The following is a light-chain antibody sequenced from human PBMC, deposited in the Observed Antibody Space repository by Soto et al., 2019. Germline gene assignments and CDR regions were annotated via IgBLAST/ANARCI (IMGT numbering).Light chain of an antibody. CDR1: TGAVTSANS. Sequence: QAVVTQEPSLTVSPGGTVTLTCASSTGAVTSANSPSWFRQSPGQGPTSLIFDAANRHTWTPARFSGSLIGDKAALTLSGAQPEDEADYYCTSYAGDTSLGVLGGGTKLTVL. V-gene: IGLV7-43*01. J-gene: IGLJ3*02. CDR3: TSYAGDTSLGV. CDR2: DAA.